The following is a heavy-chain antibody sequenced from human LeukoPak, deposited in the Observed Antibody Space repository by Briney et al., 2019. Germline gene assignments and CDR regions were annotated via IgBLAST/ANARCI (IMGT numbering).Heavy chain of an antibody. V-gene: IGHV3-23*01. CDR3: AKDSGKVDTAMVSY. D-gene: IGHD5-18*01. CDR1: GFTFSSYA. CDR2: ISGSGGST. J-gene: IGHJ4*02. Sequence: GGSLRLSCAASGFTFSSYAMSWVRQAPGKGLEGVSAISGSGGSTYYADSVKDRFTISRDNSKNTLYLQMNSLRAEDTAVYYCAKDSGKVDTAMVSYWGQGTLVTVSS.